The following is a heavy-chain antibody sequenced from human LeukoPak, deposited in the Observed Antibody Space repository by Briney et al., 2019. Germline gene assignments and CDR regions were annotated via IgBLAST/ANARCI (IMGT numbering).Heavy chain of an antibody. CDR2: ISWNSGSR. CDR1: GFTFDNHA. Sequence: GRPLRLSCAASGFTFDNHAMHWVRQVPGKGLEWVSGISWNSGSRGYADSVKGRFTISRDNARNSLSLEMNSLRVEDTALYFCARDRGLTVYHFDYWGQGTLVTVSS. J-gene: IGHJ4*02. V-gene: IGHV3-9*01. CDR3: ARDRGLTVYHFDY. D-gene: IGHD3-10*01.